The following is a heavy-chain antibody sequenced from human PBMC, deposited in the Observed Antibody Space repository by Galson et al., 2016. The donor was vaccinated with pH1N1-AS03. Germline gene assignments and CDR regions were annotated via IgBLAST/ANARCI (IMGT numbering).Heavy chain of an antibody. CDR1: GFIFSSDW. CDR2: ITSDGSSI. V-gene: IGHV3-74*01. Sequence: SLRLSCAASGFIFSSDWMHWVRQVPGKGLVWVSRITSDGSSISYADAVKGRFTTPRDKAKNTLYLQMNSLRAEDTAVYHCARAMYTSGWYGMDVWGQGTTVTVSS. D-gene: IGHD6-19*01. CDR3: ARAMYTSGWYGMDV. J-gene: IGHJ6*02.